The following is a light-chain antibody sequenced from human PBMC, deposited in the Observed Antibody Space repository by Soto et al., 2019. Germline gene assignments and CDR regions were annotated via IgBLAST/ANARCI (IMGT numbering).Light chain of an antibody. CDR1: QSISSW. J-gene: IGKJ1*01. V-gene: IGKV1-5*01. CDR3: LHYYEWPRWT. CDR2: DAS. Sequence: DIQMTQSPSTLSASVGDRVTITCRASQSISSWLAWYQQKPGKAPKLLIYDASSLESGVPSRFSGSGSGTEFTLTISSLQSEDLAVYYCLHYYEWPRWTFGQGTKVDI.